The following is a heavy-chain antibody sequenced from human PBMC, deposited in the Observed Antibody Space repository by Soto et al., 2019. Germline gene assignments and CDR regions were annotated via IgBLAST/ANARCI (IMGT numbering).Heavy chain of an antibody. J-gene: IGHJ6*02. Sequence: PGGSLRLPCAASGFAFSSDGMHWVRQAPGKGLEWVAVIWYDGSNKYYAGSVKGRFTISRDNSKNTLYLQMNSLRAEDTAVYYCARWGTLSNYYYYGMDVWGQGTTVTVSS. D-gene: IGHD7-27*01. CDR3: ARWGTLSNYYYYGMDV. CDR1: GFAFSSDG. CDR2: IWYDGSNK. V-gene: IGHV3-33*01.